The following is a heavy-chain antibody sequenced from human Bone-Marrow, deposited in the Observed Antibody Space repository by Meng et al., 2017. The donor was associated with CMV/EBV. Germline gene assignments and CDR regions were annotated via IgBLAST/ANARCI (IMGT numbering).Heavy chain of an antibody. D-gene: IGHD2-2*01. J-gene: IGHJ3*02. V-gene: IGHV3-20*04. CDR1: GFTFDDYG. CDR3: ARESRSSTSSDAFDI. Sequence: GESLKISCAASGFTFDDYGMSWVRQAPGKGLEWVSGINWNGGSTGYADSVKGRFTISRDNAKNSLYLQMNSLRAEDTAVYYCARESRSSTSSDAFDIWGQGTMVTVSS. CDR2: INWNGGST.